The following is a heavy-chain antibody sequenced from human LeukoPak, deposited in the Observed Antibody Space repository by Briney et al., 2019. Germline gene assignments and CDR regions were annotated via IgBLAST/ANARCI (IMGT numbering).Heavy chain of an antibody. V-gene: IGHV3-64D*09. Sequence: GGSLRLSCSASGFTFSSYAMHWVGQAPGKGLEYVSAISSNGGSTYYADSVKGRFTISRDNSKNTLYLQMSSLRAEDTAVYYCVKGDIVVVPAATLEYWGQGTLVTVSS. CDR2: ISSNGGST. CDR1: GFTFSSYA. CDR3: VKGDIVVVPAATLEY. J-gene: IGHJ4*02. D-gene: IGHD2-2*01.